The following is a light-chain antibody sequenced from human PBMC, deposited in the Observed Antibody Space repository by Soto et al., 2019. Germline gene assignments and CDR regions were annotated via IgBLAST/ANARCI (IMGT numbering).Light chain of an antibody. J-gene: IGKJ1*01. CDR2: AAS. CDR3: QQSNSYSEA. CDR1: QSVSRD. Sequence: ILMTQCPSSLSASVRDRFTLTFRSSQSVSRDLNWYLQKPGKAPKLLVYAASHLQSVVPSRFSGGGSGTAFTPIISSLQPEDSATYYCQQSNSYSEAFGQGTKVDI. V-gene: IGKV1-39*01.